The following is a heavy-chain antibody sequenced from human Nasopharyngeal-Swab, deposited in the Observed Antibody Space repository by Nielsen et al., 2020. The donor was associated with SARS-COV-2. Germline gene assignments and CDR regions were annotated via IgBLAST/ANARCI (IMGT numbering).Heavy chain of an antibody. V-gene: IGHV3-30*18. D-gene: IGHD6-6*01. J-gene: IGHJ6*03. CDR3: AKDAYSSSSGLPYYYYYMDV. CDR2: ISYDGSSK. Sequence: GESLKISCAASGFTFSSYGMHWVRQAPGKGLEWVAVISYDGSSKYYADSVKGRFTISRDNSKNTLYLQMNSLRAEDTAVYYCAKDAYSSSSGLPYYYYYMDVWGKGTTVTVSS. CDR1: GFTFSSYG.